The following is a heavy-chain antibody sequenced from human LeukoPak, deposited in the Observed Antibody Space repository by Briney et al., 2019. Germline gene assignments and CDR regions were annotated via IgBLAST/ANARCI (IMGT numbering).Heavy chain of an antibody. CDR1: GFTFSSYW. D-gene: IGHD3-10*01. J-gene: IGHJ4*02. Sequence: GGSLRLSCAASGFTFSSYWMSWVRQAPGKGLEWVATIRQDGSQKYYVDSVKGRFTISRDNAKNSLYLQMNSLRAEDTAVYYCAKVYLGFGEAFFDYWGQGTLVTVSS. CDR2: IRQDGSQK. V-gene: IGHV3-7*01. CDR3: AKVYLGFGEAFFDY.